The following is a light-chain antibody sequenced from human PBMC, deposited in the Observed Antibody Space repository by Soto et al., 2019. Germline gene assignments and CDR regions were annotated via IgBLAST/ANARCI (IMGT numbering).Light chain of an antibody. Sequence: DIQMTQSPSTLSASVGDRVTITCRASQSISSWLAWYQQIPGKAPKLLIYKASNLETGVPSRFSGSGSGTEFTLTISSLQPDDFATYYCQQYDSYLYTFGQGTKLEIK. CDR3: QQYDSYLYT. CDR2: KAS. V-gene: IGKV1-5*03. CDR1: QSISSW. J-gene: IGKJ2*01.